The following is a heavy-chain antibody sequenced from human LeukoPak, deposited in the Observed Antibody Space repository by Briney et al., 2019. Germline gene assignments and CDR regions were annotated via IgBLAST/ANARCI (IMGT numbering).Heavy chain of an antibody. CDR3: ARDLGPYYYDSSGYYETVY. Sequence: GASVKVSCKASGGTFSSYAISWVRQAPGQGLEWMGWISAYNGNTNYAQKLQGRVTMTTDTSTSTAYMELRSLRSDDTAVYYCARDLGPYYYDSSGYYETVYWGQGTLVTVSS. CDR2: ISAYNGNT. V-gene: IGHV1-18*01. J-gene: IGHJ4*02. D-gene: IGHD3-22*01. CDR1: GGTFSSYA.